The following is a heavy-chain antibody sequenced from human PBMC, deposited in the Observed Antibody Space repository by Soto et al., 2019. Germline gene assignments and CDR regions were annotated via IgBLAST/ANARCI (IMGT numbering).Heavy chain of an antibody. CDR3: AKPYYYGSGTGPDAFDI. D-gene: IGHD3-10*01. Sequence: EVQLLESGGGLVQPGGSPRLSCAASGFTFSIYAMTWVRQAPGKGLEWVSSISGSGGSTYYADSVKGRFTISRDNSKNTLYLQMNSLRAEDTALYYCAKPYYYGSGTGPDAFDIWGQGTMVTVSS. V-gene: IGHV3-23*01. CDR1: GFTFSIYA. J-gene: IGHJ3*02. CDR2: ISGSGGST.